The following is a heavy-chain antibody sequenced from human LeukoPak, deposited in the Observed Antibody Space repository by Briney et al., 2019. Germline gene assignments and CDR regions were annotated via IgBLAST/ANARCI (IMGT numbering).Heavy chain of an antibody. J-gene: IGHJ4*02. D-gene: IGHD4-23*01. CDR1: GGTFSSYA. CDR2: IIPILGIA. CDR3: ARVRRLYPFDY. V-gene: IGHV1-69*04. Sequence: SVKVSCKASGGTFSSYAISWVRQAPGQGLEWMGRIIPILGIANYAQKFQGRVTITADKSTSTAYMELSSLRSEDTAVYYCARVRRLYPFDYWGQGTLVTVSS.